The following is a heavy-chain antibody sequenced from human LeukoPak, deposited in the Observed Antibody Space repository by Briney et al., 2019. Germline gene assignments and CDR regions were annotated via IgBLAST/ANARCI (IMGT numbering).Heavy chain of an antibody. CDR2: IYHTGIT. V-gene: IGHV4-4*02. Sequence: SETLSLTCAVSGGSISSSNWWSWVRQPPGKGLEWIGEIYHTGITNYNPSLKSRVTISVDKSKNQFSLKLSSVTAADTAVYYCASNERYCSGGSCPPNWFDPWGQGTLVTVSS. CDR1: GGSISSSNW. J-gene: IGHJ5*02. D-gene: IGHD2-15*01. CDR3: ASNERYCSGGSCPPNWFDP.